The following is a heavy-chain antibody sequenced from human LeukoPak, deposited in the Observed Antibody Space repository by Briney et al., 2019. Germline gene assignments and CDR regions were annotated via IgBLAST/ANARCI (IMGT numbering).Heavy chain of an antibody. CDR3: ARDRSWTYYYDSSGYGY. Sequence: ASVKVSCKASGYTFTSYGINWVRQAPGQGLEWMGWISAYNGNTNYAQKLQGRVTMTTDTSTSTAYMELRSLRPDDTAVYYCARDRSWTYYYDSSGYGYWGQGTLVTVPS. CDR1: GYTFTSYG. CDR2: ISAYNGNT. V-gene: IGHV1-18*01. J-gene: IGHJ4*02. D-gene: IGHD3-22*01.